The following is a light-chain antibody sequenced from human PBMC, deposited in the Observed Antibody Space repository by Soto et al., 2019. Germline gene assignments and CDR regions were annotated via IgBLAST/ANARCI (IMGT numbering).Light chain of an antibody. CDR2: GAS. Sequence: DIVLTQSPGTLSLSPGERATLSCRASQSINNRYLAWYQQKPSQAPRLLLYGASSRATGIPDRFIGSGSGTDFTLTISRLEPEDFAVYYCQQFGSSPGFTFGPGTKVDIK. CDR3: QQFGSSPGFT. V-gene: IGKV3-20*01. CDR1: QSINNRY. J-gene: IGKJ3*01.